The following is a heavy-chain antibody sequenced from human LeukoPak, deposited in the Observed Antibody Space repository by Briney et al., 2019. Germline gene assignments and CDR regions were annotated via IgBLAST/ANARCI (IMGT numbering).Heavy chain of an antibody. J-gene: IGHJ3*02. CDR3: AREGLYYYEAGWANAFDI. CDR2: IIPIFGTA. CDR1: GGTFSSYA. V-gene: IGHV1-69*13. D-gene: IGHD3-22*01. Sequence: EASVKVSCKASGGTFSSYAISWVRQAPGQGLEWMGGIIPIFGTANYAQKFQGRVTITADESTSTAYMELSSLRSEDTAVYYCAREGLYYYEAGWANAFDIWGQGTMVTVSS.